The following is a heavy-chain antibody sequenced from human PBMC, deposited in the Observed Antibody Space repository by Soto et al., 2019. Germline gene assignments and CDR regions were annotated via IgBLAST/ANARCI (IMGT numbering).Heavy chain of an antibody. V-gene: IGHV1-69*13. CDR2: IIPIFGTA. J-gene: IGHJ6*02. CDR1: GGTFSSYA. Sequence: ASVKVSCKASGGTFSSYAISWVRQAPGQGLEWMGGIIPIFGTANYAQKFQGRVTITADESTSTAYMELSSLRSEDTAVYYCARDRRYYYDSSGYYYGMDVWGQGTTVTVS. CDR3: ARDRRYYYDSSGYYYGMDV. D-gene: IGHD3-22*01.